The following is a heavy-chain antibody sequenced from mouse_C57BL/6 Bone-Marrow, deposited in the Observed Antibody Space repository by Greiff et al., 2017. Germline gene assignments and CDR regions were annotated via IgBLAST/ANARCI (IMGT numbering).Heavy chain of an antibody. V-gene: IGHV1-52*01. D-gene: IGHD1-1*02. CDR3: ARGRWVPAMDY. J-gene: IGHJ4*01. Sequence: QVQLQQPGAELVRPGSSVKLSCKASGYTFTSYWMHWVKQRPIQGLAWIGNIDPSDSDTHYNQKFKVKATLTVDKSSSTAYTPLSSLTSDDSAVYYCARGRWVPAMDYWGQGTSVTVSA. CDR2: IDPSDSDT. CDR1: GYTFTSYW.